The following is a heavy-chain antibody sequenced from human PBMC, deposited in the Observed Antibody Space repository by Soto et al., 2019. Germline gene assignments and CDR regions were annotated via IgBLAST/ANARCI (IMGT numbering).Heavy chain of an antibody. Sequence: SETLSLTCRVSDGSMNSDSSYWGWVRQPPGKGLEWIGVINHSGSTYHNLSLKGRVTMSVDASRNQFSLKLTSMTAADTAVYYCARLGGYVSVGYYYLWDSWGQGTLVTVSS. CDR3: ARLGGYVSVGYYYLWDS. J-gene: IGHJ4*02. CDR2: INHSGST. CDR1: DGSMNSDSSY. V-gene: IGHV4-39*01. D-gene: IGHD3-22*01.